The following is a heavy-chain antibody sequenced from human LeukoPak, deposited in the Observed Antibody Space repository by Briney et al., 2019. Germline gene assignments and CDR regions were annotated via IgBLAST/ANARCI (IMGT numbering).Heavy chain of an antibody. CDR1: GFTFSGSA. Sequence: GGSLKLSCAASGFTFSGSAMHWVRQASGKGLEWVGRIRSKANSFATAYAASVKGRFTISRDDSKNTAYLQMNSLKTEDTAVYYCTRLMVAAAGRWVDYWGQGTLVTVSS. CDR2: IRSKANSFAT. V-gene: IGHV3-73*01. J-gene: IGHJ4*02. CDR3: TRLMVAAAGRWVDY. D-gene: IGHD6-13*01.